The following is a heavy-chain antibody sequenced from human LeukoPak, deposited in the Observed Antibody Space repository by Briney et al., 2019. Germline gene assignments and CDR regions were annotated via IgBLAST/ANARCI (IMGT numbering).Heavy chain of an antibody. D-gene: IGHD3-10*01. CDR2: IYYCGST. J-gene: IGHJ6*03. Sequence: PSETLSLTCTVSGGSISSYYWSWIRQPPGKGLEWIGYIYYCGSTNYNPSLKSRVIISVDTSKNQSSLKLSSVTAADTAVYYCARRIYGSGRPYYYYYMDVWGKGTTVTVSS. V-gene: IGHV4-59*08. CDR3: ARRIYGSGRPYYYYYMDV. CDR1: GGSISSYY.